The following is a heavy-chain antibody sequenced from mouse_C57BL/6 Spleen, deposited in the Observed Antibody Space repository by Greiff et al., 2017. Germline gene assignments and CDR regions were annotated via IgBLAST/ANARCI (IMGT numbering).Heavy chain of an antibody. CDR1: GYAFSSSW. CDR3: ARGATTGAMDY. Sequence: QVQLQQSGPELVKPGASVKISCKASGYAFSSSWMNWVKQRPGKGLEWIGRIYPGDGDTNYNGKFKGKATLTADKSSSTAYMQLSSLTSEDSAVYFCARGATTGAMDYWGQGTSVTVSS. CDR2: IYPGDGDT. V-gene: IGHV1-82*01. J-gene: IGHJ4*01. D-gene: IGHD3-1*01.